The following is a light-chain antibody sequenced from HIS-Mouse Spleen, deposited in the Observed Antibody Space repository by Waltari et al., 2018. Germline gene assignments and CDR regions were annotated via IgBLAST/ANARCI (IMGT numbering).Light chain of an antibody. V-gene: IGLV2-14*01. CDR3: SSYTSSSTLEVV. Sequence: QSALTQPASVSGSPGQSITISCTVTSSDVRGYNYVSWYQQHPGKAPKLMIYEVSNRPSGVSNRFSGSKSGNTASLTISGLQAEDEADYYCSSYTSSSTLEVVFGGGTKLTVL. CDR2: EVS. CDR1: SSDVRGYNY. J-gene: IGLJ2*01.